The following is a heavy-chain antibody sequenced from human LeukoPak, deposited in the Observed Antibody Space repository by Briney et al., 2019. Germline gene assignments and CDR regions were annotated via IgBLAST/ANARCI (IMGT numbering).Heavy chain of an antibody. CDR3: ARTSSHFDY. CDR1: VGSISSYY. V-gene: IGHV4-59*01. J-gene: IGHJ4*02. CDR2: IYYSGST. D-gene: IGHD6-19*01. Sequence: SETLSLTCTVSVGSISSYYWSWIRQPPGKGLEWIGYIYYSGSTNYNPSLKSRVTISVDTSKNQFSLKLSSVTAADTAVHYCARTSSHFDYWGQGTLVTVSS.